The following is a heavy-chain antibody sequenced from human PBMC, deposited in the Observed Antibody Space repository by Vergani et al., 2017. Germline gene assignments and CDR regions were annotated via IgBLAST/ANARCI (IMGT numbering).Heavy chain of an antibody. CDR2: ISAYNGDT. V-gene: IGHV1-18*01. Sequence: QVQLVQSGAEVKKPGASVRVSCKASDYTFTNYGISWVRQAPGQGLEWMGWISAYNGDTNYAQKLHGRVTIAADTSTDTAHLELSSLRSEDTAVYYCATPQTVTTGGMEVWGQGTTVIVSS. J-gene: IGHJ6*02. CDR1: DYTFTNYG. D-gene: IGHD4-17*01. CDR3: ATPQTVTTGGMEV.